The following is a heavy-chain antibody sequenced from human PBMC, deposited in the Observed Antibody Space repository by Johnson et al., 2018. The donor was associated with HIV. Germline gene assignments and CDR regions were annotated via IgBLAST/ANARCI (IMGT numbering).Heavy chain of an antibody. CDR2: IRYDGSNT. CDR1: GFTFSSYG. J-gene: IGHJ3*02. D-gene: IGHD1-14*01. Sequence: QVQLVESGGGVVQPGGSLRLSCAASGFTFSSYGMHWVRQAPGKGLEWVAFIRYDGSNTYDADSVRGRFTISRDNAKNSLYLQMNSLRAEDTAVYYCARDITPHKEGDAFDIWGQGTMVTVSS. CDR3: ARDITPHKEGDAFDI. V-gene: IGHV3-30*02.